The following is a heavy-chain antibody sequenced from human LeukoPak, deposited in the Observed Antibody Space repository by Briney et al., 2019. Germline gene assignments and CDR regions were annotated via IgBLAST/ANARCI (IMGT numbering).Heavy chain of an antibody. V-gene: IGHV1-69*13. J-gene: IGHJ4*02. CDR1: GGTFSSYA. CDR2: IIPIFGTA. CDR3: ARAPQYSSLFGY. D-gene: IGHD5-18*01. Sequence: SVKVSCKASGGTFSSYAISWVRQALGQGLEWMGGIIPIFGTANYAQKFQGRVTITADESTSTAYMELSSLRSEDTAVYYCARAPQYSSLFGYWDQGTLVTVSS.